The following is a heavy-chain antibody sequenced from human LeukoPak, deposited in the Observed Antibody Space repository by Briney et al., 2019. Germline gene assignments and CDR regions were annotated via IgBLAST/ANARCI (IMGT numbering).Heavy chain of an antibody. J-gene: IGHJ4*02. CDR3: VKEYHSRGFGAYFDY. V-gene: IGHV3-30*18. CDR2: ISSDGSIK. D-gene: IGHD3-3*01. CDR1: GNYW. Sequence: GGSLRLSCAASGNYWMHWVRQAPGKGLEWVAVISSDGSIKVYADSVKGRFTLSRDNSINTVDLQMNSLRAEDAAVYYCVKEYHSRGFGAYFDYWGQGTLVTVSS.